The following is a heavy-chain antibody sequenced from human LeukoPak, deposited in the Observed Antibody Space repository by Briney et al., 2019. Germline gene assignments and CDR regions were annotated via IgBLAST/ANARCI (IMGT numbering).Heavy chain of an antibody. Sequence: SVKVPCKASGGTFSSYAISWVRQAPGQGLEWMGGIIPIFGTANYAQKFQGRVTITTDESTSTAYMELSSLRSEDTAVYYCARAVFGVVIGHPFDYWGQGTLVTVSS. J-gene: IGHJ4*02. D-gene: IGHD3-3*01. CDR3: ARAVFGVVIGHPFDY. CDR1: GGTFSSYA. CDR2: IIPIFGTA. V-gene: IGHV1-69*05.